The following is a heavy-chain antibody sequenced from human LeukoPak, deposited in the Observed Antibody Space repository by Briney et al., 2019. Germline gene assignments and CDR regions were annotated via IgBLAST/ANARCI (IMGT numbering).Heavy chain of an antibody. CDR1: GFTFDDYA. D-gene: IGHD3-22*01. CDR3: ARGFYDSSGYHYYYYYGMDV. V-gene: IGHV3-9*01. Sequence: PGGSLRLSCAASGFTFDDYAMHWVRQAPGKGLEWVSGISWNSGSIGYADSVKGRFTISRDNAKNTLYLQMNSLRAEDTAVYYCARGFYDSSGYHYYYYYGMDVWGQGTTVTVSS. CDR2: ISWNSGSI. J-gene: IGHJ6*02.